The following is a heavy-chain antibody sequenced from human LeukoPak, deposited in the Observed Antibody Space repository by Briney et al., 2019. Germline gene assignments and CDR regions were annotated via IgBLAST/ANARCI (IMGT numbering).Heavy chain of an antibody. D-gene: IGHD5-24*01. CDR1: GGSISSYY. CDR2: IYYSGST. CDR3: ARGTRRRDGYNYPYYYGMDV. Sequence: PSETLSLTCTVSGGSISSYYWSWIRQPPGKGLEWIGYIYYSGSTNYNPSLKSRVTISVDTSKNQFSLKLSSVTAADTAVYYCARGTRRRDGYNYPYYYGMDVWGQGTTVTVSS. V-gene: IGHV4-59*01. J-gene: IGHJ6*02.